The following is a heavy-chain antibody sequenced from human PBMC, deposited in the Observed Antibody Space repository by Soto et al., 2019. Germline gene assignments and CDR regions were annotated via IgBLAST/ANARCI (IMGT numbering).Heavy chain of an antibody. CDR3: AKVLTATFYYNGLDV. CDR2: ISHDGSNK. Sequence: GGSLRLSCAASGFTFSSYGMHWVRQAPGKGLEWVAVISHDGSNKYYADSVKGRFTISRDNSKNTLYLLMNSLRADDTAVYYCAKVLTATFYYNGLDVWGQGTTVTVSS. D-gene: IGHD1-1*01. CDR1: GFTFSSYG. J-gene: IGHJ6*02. V-gene: IGHV3-30*18.